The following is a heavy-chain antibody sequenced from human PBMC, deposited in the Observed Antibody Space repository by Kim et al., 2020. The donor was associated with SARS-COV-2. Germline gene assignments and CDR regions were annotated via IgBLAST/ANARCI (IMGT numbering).Heavy chain of an antibody. CDR3: AKVGSTYYYDY. D-gene: IGHD3-22*01. CDR2: TT. V-gene: IGHV3-72*01. J-gene: IGHJ4*02. Sequence: TTESAASVKGRLTISRDESKNSLSLQMNSLKTDDTAMYYCAKVGSTYYYDYWGQGTLVTVSS.